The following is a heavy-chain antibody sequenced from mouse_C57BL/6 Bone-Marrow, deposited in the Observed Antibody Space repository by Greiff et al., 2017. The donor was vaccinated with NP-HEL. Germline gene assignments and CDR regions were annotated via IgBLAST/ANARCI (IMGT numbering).Heavy chain of an antibody. V-gene: IGHV1-72*01. Sequence: QVQLKQPGAELVQPGASVTLSCTASGYTFTSYWMHWVQQRPGRGLEWIGRIDPNSGGTTYNEKFKSKATLTVANPSSTAYMPLSSLTSADSAVYYGARVNLYYDYVGFAYWGQGTLVTVSA. J-gene: IGHJ3*01. CDR3: ARVNLYYDYVGFAY. CDR1: GYTFTSYW. CDR2: IDPNSGGT. D-gene: IGHD2-4*01.